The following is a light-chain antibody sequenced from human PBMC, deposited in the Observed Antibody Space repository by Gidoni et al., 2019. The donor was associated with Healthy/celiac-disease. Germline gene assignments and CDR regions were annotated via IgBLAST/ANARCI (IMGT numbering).Light chain of an antibody. CDR1: QGISNY. Sequence: DIQMTQSPSSLSASVGDRVTITCRASQGISNYLAWYQQKPGKVPKLLIYAASTLQSGIPSRFSGSGSGTDFTLTISSLQPEDVATYYCQKYNSAPWTFXXXTKVEIK. CDR3: QKYNSAPWT. CDR2: AAS. V-gene: IGKV1-27*01. J-gene: IGKJ1*01.